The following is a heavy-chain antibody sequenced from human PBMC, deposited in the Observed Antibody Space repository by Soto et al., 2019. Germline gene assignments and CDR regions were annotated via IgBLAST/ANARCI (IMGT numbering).Heavy chain of an antibody. V-gene: IGHV4-59*01. CDR2: IYYSGST. CDR3: ERVSPMVRGVTNYDY. J-gene: IGHJ4*02. Sequence: PSETLSLTCTVSGGSISSYYWSWIRQPPGKGLEWIGYIYYSGSTNYNPSLKSRVTISVDTSKNQFSLKLSSVTAADTAVYYCERVSPMVRGVTNYDYWGQGTLVTVSS. D-gene: IGHD3-10*01. CDR1: GGSISSYY.